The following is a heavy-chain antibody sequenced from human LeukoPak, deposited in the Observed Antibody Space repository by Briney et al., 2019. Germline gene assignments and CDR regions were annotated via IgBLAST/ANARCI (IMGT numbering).Heavy chain of an antibody. V-gene: IGHV1-69*05. J-gene: IGHJ5*02. D-gene: IGHD3-3*01. CDR1: GGTFSSYA. CDR2: IIPIFGTA. Sequence: GASVKVSCKASGGTFSSYAISWVRQAPGQGLEWMGGIIPIFGTANYAQKFQGRVTITTDESTSTAYMELSSLRSEDTAVYYCARGFRDDFWSGYENWFDPWGQGTLVTVSS. CDR3: ARGFRDDFWSGYENWFDP.